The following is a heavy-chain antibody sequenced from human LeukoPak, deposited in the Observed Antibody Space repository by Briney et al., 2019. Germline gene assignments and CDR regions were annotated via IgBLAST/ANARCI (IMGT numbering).Heavy chain of an antibody. CDR1: GYTFTSYG. J-gene: IGHJ4*02. CDR2: ISAYNGKT. V-gene: IGHV1-18*01. CDR3: AREYIAVAGTLYDY. D-gene: IGHD6-19*01. Sequence: ASVKVSCKASGYTFTSYGISWVRQAPGQGLEWMVWISAYNGKTNYAQKLQGRVTMTTDTSTSTAYMELRSLRSDDTAVYYCAREYIAVAGTLYDYWGQGTLVTVSS.